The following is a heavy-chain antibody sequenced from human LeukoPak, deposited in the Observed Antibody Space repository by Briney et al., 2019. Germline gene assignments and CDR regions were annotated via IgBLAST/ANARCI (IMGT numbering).Heavy chain of an antibody. CDR3: ARLKEYSSSSGWFDP. J-gene: IGHJ5*02. CDR1: GYSSTSYW. V-gene: IGHV5-51*01. Sequence: SGESLKISCKGSGYSSTSYWIGWVRQMPGKGLEWMGIIYPGDSDTRYSPSFQGQVTISADKSISTAYLQWSSLKASDTAMYYCARLKEYSSSSGWFDPWGQGTLVTVSS. D-gene: IGHD6-6*01. CDR2: IYPGDSDT.